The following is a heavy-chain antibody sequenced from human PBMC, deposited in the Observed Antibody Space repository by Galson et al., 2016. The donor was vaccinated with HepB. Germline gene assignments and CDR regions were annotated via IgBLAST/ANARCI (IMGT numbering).Heavy chain of an antibody. CDR1: GFTFSNYW. Sequence: SLRLSCAASGFTFSNYWIHWVRQAPGQGPAWVSGINSDGSATYYADSVSGRFTISRDNAKNTVYLHMNSLRAEDTAIYYCGSVFEYWGQVTLVAVSS. J-gene: IGHJ4*02. V-gene: IGHV3-74*01. CDR2: INSDGSAT. CDR3: GSVFEY.